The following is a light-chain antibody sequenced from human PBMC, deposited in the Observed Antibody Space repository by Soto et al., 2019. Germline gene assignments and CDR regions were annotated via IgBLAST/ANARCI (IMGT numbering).Light chain of an antibody. CDR3: HQYDKAPQT. CDR2: AAS. J-gene: IGKJ2*01. Sequence: EIVLMQSPGTLSLSPGERATLSCRASQYMTRTYIAWYQQKPGQAPRLLIYAASNRDTGIPDKFSGSGSGADYSLTISRLEPEDSAVYYCHQYDKAPQTFGQGTKVEIK. V-gene: IGKV3-20*01. CDR1: QYMTRTY.